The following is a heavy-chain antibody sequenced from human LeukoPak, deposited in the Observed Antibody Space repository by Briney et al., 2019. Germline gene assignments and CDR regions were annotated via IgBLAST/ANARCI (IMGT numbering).Heavy chain of an antibody. CDR3: ARDYQGFGELFDYYYYGMDV. CDR1: GYTFTSYG. V-gene: IGHV1-18*04. Sequence: ASVKVSCKASGYTFTSYGISWVRQAPGRGLEWMGWISAYNGNTNYAQKLQGRVTMTTDTSTSTAYMELRSLRSDDTAVYYCARDYQGFGELFDYYYYGMDVWGKGTTVTVSS. CDR2: ISAYNGNT. D-gene: IGHD3-10*01. J-gene: IGHJ6*04.